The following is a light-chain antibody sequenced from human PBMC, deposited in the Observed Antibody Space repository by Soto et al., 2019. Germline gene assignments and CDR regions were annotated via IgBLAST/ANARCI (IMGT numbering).Light chain of an antibody. Sequence: QSVLTQPASVSGSPGQSITISCTGTSSDVGRYNHVSWYQQSPGKAPKLIIFEVSNRPSGISDRFSGSKSGSTASLTISGLQAEDEADYYCNSLSPTATSYVFGTGTKVTVL. CDR3: NSLSPTATSYV. CDR1: SSDVGRYNH. V-gene: IGLV2-14*01. CDR2: EVS. J-gene: IGLJ1*01.